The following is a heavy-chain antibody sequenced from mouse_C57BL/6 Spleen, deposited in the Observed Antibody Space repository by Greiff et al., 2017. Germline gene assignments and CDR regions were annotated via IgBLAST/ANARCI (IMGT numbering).Heavy chain of an antibody. CDR1: GFTFSSYA. CDR2: ISSGGDYI. Sequence: EVKLMESGEGLVKPGGSLKLSCAASGFTFSSYAMSWVRQTPEKRLEWVAYISSGGDYIYYADTVKGRFTISRDNARNTLYLQMSSLKSEDTAMYYCTRITTVVARWYFDVWGTWTTVTVSS. V-gene: IGHV5-9-1*02. D-gene: IGHD1-1*01. CDR3: TRITTVVARWYFDV. J-gene: IGHJ1*03.